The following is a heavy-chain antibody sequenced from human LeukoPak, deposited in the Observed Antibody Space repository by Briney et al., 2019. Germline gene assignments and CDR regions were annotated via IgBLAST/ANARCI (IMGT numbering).Heavy chain of an antibody. V-gene: IGHV7-4-1*02. CDR3: ARDLSGDFSRDIYYYYYGMDV. Sequence: ASVKVSCTASGYTFTSYAMNWVRQAPGQGLEWMGWINTNTGNPTYAQGFTGRFVFSLDTSVSTAYLQISSLKAEDTAVYYCARDLSGDFSRDIYYYYYGMDVWGQGTTVTVSS. CDR2: INTNTGNP. J-gene: IGHJ6*02. D-gene: IGHD3-3*01. CDR1: GYTFTSYA.